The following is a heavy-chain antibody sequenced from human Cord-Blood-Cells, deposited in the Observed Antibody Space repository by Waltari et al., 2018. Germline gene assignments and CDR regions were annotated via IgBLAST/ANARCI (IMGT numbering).Heavy chain of an antibody. CDR1: GFPFSRHW. J-gene: IGHJ4*02. D-gene: IGHD6-19*01. CDR2: IKQDGSEK. Sequence: EVQLVESGGGLVQPGGSLRLSCPAFGFPFSRHWMSWVRQAPGKGLEWVANIKQDGSEKYYVDSVKGRFTISRDNAKNSLYLQMNSLRAEDTAVYYCARVSRSSGYWGQGTLVTVSS. CDR3: ARVSRSSGY. V-gene: IGHV3-7*01.